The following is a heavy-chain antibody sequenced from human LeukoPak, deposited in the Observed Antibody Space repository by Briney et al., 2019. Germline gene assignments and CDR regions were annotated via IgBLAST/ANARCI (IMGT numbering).Heavy chain of an antibody. CDR1: GGTFSSYA. D-gene: IGHD3-22*01. Sequence: GASVKVSCKASGGTFSSYAISWVRQAPGQGLEWMGGIIPIFGTANYAQKFQGRVTITADESTSTAYMELSSLRSEDTAVYYCARGSQYYYDSSGYPLPDYWGQGTLVTVSS. J-gene: IGHJ4*02. V-gene: IGHV1-69*13. CDR2: IIPIFGTA. CDR3: ARGSQYYYDSSGYPLPDY.